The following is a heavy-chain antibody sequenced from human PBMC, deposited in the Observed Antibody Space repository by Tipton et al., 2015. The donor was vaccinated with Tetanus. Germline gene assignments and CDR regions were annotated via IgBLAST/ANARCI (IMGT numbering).Heavy chain of an antibody. Sequence: QLVQSGPEVKKPGASVKVYCKASGLPFTNYAIGWVRQAPGQGLEWMGWISVYSGNTKYAPKFQGRVSMTSDTSTSTAYMELRSLRSYDTAVYYCASGCSIRHGLDVWGHGTSVTVSS. CDR2: ISVYSGNT. CDR3: ASGCSIRHGLDV. V-gene: IGHV1-18*01. CDR1: GLPFTNYA. J-gene: IGHJ6*02. D-gene: IGHD2-2*01.